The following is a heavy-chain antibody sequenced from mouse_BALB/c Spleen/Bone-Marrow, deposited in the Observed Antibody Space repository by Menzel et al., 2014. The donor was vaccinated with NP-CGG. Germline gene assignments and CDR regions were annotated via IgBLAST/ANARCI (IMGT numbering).Heavy chain of an antibody. V-gene: IGHV14-3*02. Sequence: VQLKESGAELVKPGASVKLSCTASGFNIKDTYMHWVKQRPEQGLEWIGRIDPANVNTKYDPKFQGKATITADTSSNTAYLQLSGLTSEDTAVYYCASYVYGYYFDYWGQGTTLTVSS. CDR3: ASYVYGYYFDY. J-gene: IGHJ2*01. D-gene: IGHD2-2*01. CDR1: GFNIKDTY. CDR2: IDPANVNT.